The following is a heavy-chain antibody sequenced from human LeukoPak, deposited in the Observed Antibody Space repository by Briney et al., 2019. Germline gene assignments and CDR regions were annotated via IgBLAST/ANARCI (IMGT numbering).Heavy chain of an antibody. CDR3: ARAHLGELPNRSLGISY. V-gene: IGHV3-20*04. CDR1: GFSFSSYW. Sequence: GGSLRLSCAASGFSFSSYWMSWVRQAPGKGLEWVSGINWNGGCTGYADSVKGRFTISRDNAKNSLYLQMNSLRAEDTAVYYCARAHLGELPNRSLGISYWGQGTLVTVSS. CDR2: INWNGGCT. J-gene: IGHJ4*02. D-gene: IGHD3-16*01.